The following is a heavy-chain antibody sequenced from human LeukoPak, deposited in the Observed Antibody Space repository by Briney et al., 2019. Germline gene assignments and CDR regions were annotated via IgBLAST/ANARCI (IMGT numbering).Heavy chain of an antibody. CDR3: ARVERQWGADYFDY. CDR1: GFTFSSYE. V-gene: IGHV3-48*03. D-gene: IGHD1-26*01. J-gene: IGHJ4*02. Sequence: GGSLRLSCAASGFTFSSYEMNWVRQAPGKGLEWVSYISGSGSTMYYADSVEGRFTISRDNAKNSLYLQINSLRAEDTAVYYCARVERQWGADYFDYWGQGTLVTVSS. CDR2: ISGSGSTM.